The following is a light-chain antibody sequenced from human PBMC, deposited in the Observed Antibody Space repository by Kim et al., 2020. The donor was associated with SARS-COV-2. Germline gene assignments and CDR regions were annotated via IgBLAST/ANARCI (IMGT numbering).Light chain of an antibody. CDR3: QQYNYWPEYT. V-gene: IGKV3-15*01. CDR1: LSVSSN. Sequence: DIVMTQSPATLSVSPGERATLSCRASLSVSSNLAWYQQKSGQAPRLLIYGASTRATGVPARFSGSGSGTDFSLTISSVQSEDFAVYYCQQYNYWPEYTVGRETKLEI. J-gene: IGKJ2*01. CDR2: GAS.